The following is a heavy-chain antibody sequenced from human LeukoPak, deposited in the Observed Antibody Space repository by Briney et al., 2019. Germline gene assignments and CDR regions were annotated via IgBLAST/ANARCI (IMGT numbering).Heavy chain of an antibody. J-gene: IGHJ4*02. V-gene: IGHV3-23*01. CDR3: AKDGSIVVAGYFDY. D-gene: IGHD6-19*01. Sequence: PGGSLRLSCAASGFTFSQYAVSWVRQAPGKGLVWVSAISGSGDRTYYADSVKGRFTISRDNSENTLYLHMDSLRAEDTAVYYCAKDGSIVVAGYFDYWGQGTLVTVSS. CDR1: GFTFSQYA. CDR2: ISGSGDRT.